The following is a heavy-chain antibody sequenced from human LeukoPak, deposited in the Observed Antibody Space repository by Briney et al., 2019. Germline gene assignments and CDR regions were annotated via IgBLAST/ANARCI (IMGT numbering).Heavy chain of an antibody. Sequence: GGSLRLSCAASGFTFSSHGKHLVRQAPGKGLEWVAIISPDRNDKYYADPVKGRFTISRDNSKNTLYLQMGSLRAEDMAVYHCARILTAAFDHWGQGTLVTVSS. CDR3: ARILTAAFDH. CDR1: GFTFSSHG. V-gene: IGHV3-30*03. D-gene: IGHD7-27*01. J-gene: IGHJ4*02. CDR2: ISPDRNDK.